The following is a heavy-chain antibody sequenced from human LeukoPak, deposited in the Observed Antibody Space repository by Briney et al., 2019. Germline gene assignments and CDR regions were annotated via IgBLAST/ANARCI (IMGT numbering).Heavy chain of an antibody. CDR3: ARDFTYYDFWSGSTRPFDP. CDR1: GYSISSGYY. CDR2: IYHSGST. D-gene: IGHD3-3*01. V-gene: IGHV4-38-2*02. J-gene: IGHJ5*02. Sequence: SETLSLTCTVSGYSISSGYYWGWIRQPPGKGLEWIGSIYHSGSTYYNPSLKSRVTISVDTSKNQFSLKLSSVTAADTAVYYCARDFTYYDFWSGSTRPFDPWGQGTLVTVSS.